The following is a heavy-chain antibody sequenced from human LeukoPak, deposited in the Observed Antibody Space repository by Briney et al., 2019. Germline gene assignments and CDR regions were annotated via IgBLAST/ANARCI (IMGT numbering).Heavy chain of an antibody. V-gene: IGHV5-51*01. CDR3: AMGPCGKEQLVGNWFDP. Sequence: GESLKISCKGSGYNFANCWIGWVRQVPGKGLEWMGITYLGDSDTRYSPSFQGQVTISADKSISTAYLQWSSLKASDTAMYYCAMGPCGKEQLVGNWFDPWGQGILVTVSS. CDR1: GYNFANCW. J-gene: IGHJ5*02. CDR2: TYLGDSDT. D-gene: IGHD6-13*01.